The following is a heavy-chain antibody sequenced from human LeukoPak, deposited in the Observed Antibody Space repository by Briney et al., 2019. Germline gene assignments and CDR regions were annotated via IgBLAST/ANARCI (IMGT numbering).Heavy chain of an antibody. J-gene: IGHJ3*02. CDR1: GYTFTGYY. V-gene: IGHV1-2*02. D-gene: IGHD3-9*01. Sequence: GASVKVSCKASGYTFTGYYMHWVRQAPGQGLEWMGWINPNSGGTNYAQKFQGRVTMTRDTSISTAYMELSRLRSDDTAVYYCATSYDILTGYLYDAFDIWGQGTMVTVSS. CDR3: ATSYDILTGYLYDAFDI. CDR2: INPNSGGT.